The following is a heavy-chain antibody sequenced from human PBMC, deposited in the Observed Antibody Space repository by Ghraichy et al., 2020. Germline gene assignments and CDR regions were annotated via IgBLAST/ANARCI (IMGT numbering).Heavy chain of an antibody. J-gene: IGHJ4*02. CDR2: IYYSGST. CDR3: AGSPNYYDSSGPLSY. D-gene: IGHD3-22*01. CDR1: GGSISSYY. Sequence: SETLSLTCTVSGGSISSYYWSWIRQPPGKGLEWIGYIYYSGSTNYNPSLKSRVTISVDTPKNQFSLKLSSVTAADTAVYYCAGSPNYYDSSGPLSYWGQGTLVTVSS. V-gene: IGHV4-59*08.